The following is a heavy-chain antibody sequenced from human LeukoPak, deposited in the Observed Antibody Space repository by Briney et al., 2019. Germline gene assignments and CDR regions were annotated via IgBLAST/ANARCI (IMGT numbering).Heavy chain of an antibody. CDR1: GFTFSSYA. CDR2: ISYDGSNK. D-gene: IGHD2-2*01. J-gene: IGHJ4*02. V-gene: IGHV3-30*04. Sequence: GGPLRLSCAASGFTFSSYAMHWVRQAPGKGLEWVAVISYDGSNKYYADSVKGRFTISRDNSKNTLYLQMNSLRAEDTAVYYCARDGGIEVVPAVGNFDYWGQGTLVTVSS. CDR3: ARDGGIEVVPAVGNFDY.